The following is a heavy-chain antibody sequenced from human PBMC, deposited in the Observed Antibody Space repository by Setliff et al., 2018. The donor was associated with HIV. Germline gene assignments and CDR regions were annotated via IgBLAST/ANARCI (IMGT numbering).Heavy chain of an antibody. D-gene: IGHD3-22*01. CDR1: GGSFTSYT. CDR2: IIPIVTIA. Sequence: SVKVSCKASGGSFTSYTFSWVRQAPGQGLEWMGRIIPIVTIAHYAEQFVGRVTITAAKSTSTTYMEGSSLRSEDTAVYYCARERPGDHYESTGYQLADWFDPWG. J-gene: IGHJ5*02. CDR3: ARERPGDHYESTGYQLADWFDP. V-gene: IGHV1-69*04.